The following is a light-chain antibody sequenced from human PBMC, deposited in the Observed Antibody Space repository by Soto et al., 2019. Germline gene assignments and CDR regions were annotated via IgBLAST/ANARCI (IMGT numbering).Light chain of an antibody. J-gene: IGKJ5*01. CDR2: KAS. CDR3: QQYNSYIA. V-gene: IGKV1-5*03. Sequence: DIQMTQSPSTLSASVGDRVTITCRASQSISSWLAWYQQKPGKPPKLLIYKASTLESGVPSRFSGSGSGTEFTLTISSLLPDYFATYYCQQYNSYIAFGQGTRLEIK. CDR1: QSISSW.